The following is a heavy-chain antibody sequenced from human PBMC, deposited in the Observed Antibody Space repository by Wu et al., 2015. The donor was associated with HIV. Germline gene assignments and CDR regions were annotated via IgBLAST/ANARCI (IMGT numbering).Heavy chain of an antibody. Sequence: QVQLVQSGAELKRPGASVRVSCKTSGYSFIAYFLHWVRQVPGQGLEWMGWISAYNGDTNYAQNFQDRVTMTTDTSTSTAYMELRSLRSDDTAVYYCARDHRSVTTANHGDYWGQGTLVTVSS. D-gene: IGHD4-17*01. J-gene: IGHJ4*02. V-gene: IGHV1-18*04. CDR3: ARDHRSVTTANHGDY. CDR1: GYSFIAYF. CDR2: ISAYNGDT.